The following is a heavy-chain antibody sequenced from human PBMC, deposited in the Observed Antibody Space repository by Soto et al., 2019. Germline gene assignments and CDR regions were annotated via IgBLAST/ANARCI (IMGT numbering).Heavy chain of an antibody. CDR3: AGPCLYSSTPHYYYYGMDV. D-gene: IGHD6-13*01. J-gene: IGHJ6*02. V-gene: IGHV3-30-3*01. CDR1: GFTFSSYP. CDR2: ISYDGTNE. Sequence: QVQLVESGGGVVQPGRSLRLSCAASGFTFSSYPMDWVRQAPGKGLEWVAVISYDGTNEHYAYSVKGRFTIARDNSKNTLYLQMNSLRAEDTAVYYCAGPCLYSSTPHYYYYGMDVWGQGTTVTVSS.